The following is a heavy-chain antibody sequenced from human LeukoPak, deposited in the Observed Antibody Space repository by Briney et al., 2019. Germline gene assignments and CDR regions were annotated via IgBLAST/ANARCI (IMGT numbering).Heavy chain of an antibody. CDR1: GFDFSSYG. V-gene: IGHV3-23*01. CDR3: VKGDSYYYLLTCFDF. D-gene: IGHD3-9*01. Sequence: GGSLRLSCVASGFDFSSYGLSWVRLSPGKGLEWVSTFSGTSGLTYYADSVKGRFTISRDNSKNALYLQMNSLRDEDTAVYYCVKGDSYYYLLTCFDFWGPGTLVTVSS. CDR2: FSGTSGLT. J-gene: IGHJ4*02.